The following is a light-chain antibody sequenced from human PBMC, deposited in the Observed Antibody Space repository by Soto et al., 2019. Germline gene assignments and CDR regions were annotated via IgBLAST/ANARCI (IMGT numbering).Light chain of an antibody. CDR1: QDVSSN. CDR2: GAS. J-gene: IGKJ4*01. CDR3: QQYIRWPLT. V-gene: IGKV3-15*01. Sequence: EMVVTQSPATLSVSPGERATLSCRASQDVSSNLAWYQQKPGQAPSLLIYGASTRATGTPARFSGSGSGTEFTLTISSLQSEEYAVYFCQQYIRWPLTCGGGTNVEI.